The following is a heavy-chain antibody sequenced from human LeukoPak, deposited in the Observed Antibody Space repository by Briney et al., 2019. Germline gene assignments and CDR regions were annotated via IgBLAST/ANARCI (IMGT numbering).Heavy chain of an antibody. CDR3: VKDHAYRSAY. D-gene: IGHD5-18*01. CDR1: GFTFSSYG. V-gene: IGHV3-30*02. CDR2: IWYDGSNK. J-gene: IGHJ4*02. Sequence: PGGSLRLSCAASGFTFSSYGMHWVRQAPGKGLEWVAVIWYDGSNKYYADSVKGRFTISRDNSKNTLYLQMSSLRAEDTAVYYCVKDHAYRSAYWGQGTLVTVSS.